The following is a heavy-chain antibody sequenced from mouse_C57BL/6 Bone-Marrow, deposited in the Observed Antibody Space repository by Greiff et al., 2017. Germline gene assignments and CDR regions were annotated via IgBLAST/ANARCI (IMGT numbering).Heavy chain of an antibody. CDR2: IDPSDSYT. CDR1: GYTFTSYW. CDR3: ARWGWLQFAY. V-gene: IGHV1-50*01. J-gene: IGHJ3*01. Sequence: VQLQQPGAELVKPGASVKLSCKASGYTFTSYWMQWVKQRPGQGLEWIGGIDPSDSYTNYNQKFKGKATLTVDTSSSTAYMQLSSLTSEDSAVYYCARWGWLQFAYWGQGTLVTVSA. D-gene: IGHD2-3*01.